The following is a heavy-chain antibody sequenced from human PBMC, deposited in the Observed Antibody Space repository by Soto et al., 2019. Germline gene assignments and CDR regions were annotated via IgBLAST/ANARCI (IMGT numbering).Heavy chain of an antibody. CDR1: GFTFSSYS. V-gene: IGHV3-21*01. Sequence: GGSLRLSCAASGFTFSSYSMNWVRQAPGKGLEWVSSISSSSSYIYYADPVKGRFTISRDNAKNSLYLQMNSLRAEDTAVYYCARVAGLTFVDYWGQGTLVTVSS. CDR3: ARVAGLTFVDY. J-gene: IGHJ4*02. CDR2: ISSSSSYI.